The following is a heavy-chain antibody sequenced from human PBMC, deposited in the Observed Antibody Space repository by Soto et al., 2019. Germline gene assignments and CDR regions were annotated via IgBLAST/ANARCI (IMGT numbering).Heavy chain of an antibody. CDR1: GFTFSSYA. CDR2: ISYDGSNK. CDR3: AKDLDLVATSSFDY. J-gene: IGHJ4*02. D-gene: IGHD5-12*01. V-gene: IGHV3-30-3*01. Sequence: PGGSLRLSCAASGFTFSSYAMHWVRQAPGKGLEWVAVISYDGSNKYYADSVKGRFTISRDNSKNTLYLQMNSLRAEDTAVYYCAKDLDLVATSSFDYWGQGTLVTVSS.